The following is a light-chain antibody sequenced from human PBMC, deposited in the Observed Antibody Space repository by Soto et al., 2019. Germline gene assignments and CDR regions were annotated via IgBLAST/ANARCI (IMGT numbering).Light chain of an antibody. J-gene: IGLJ1*01. CDR1: SGHSSYA. CDR3: SAYTVSRTYV. V-gene: IGLV4-69*01. CDR2: LNSDGSH. Sequence: QPVLTQSPSASASLGASVKLTCTLSSGHSSYAIAWHQQQPEKGPRYLMKLNSDGSHRKGDGIPDRFSGSSSGAERYLTISSLQSEDEADYYCSAYTVSRTYVFGTGTKLTVL.